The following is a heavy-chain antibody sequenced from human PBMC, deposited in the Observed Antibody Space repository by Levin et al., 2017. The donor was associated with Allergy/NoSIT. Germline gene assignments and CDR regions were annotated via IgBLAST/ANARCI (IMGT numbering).Heavy chain of an antibody. Sequence: TGGSLRLSCAASGFTFSSYGMHWVRQAPGKGLEWVAVISYDGSNKYYADSVKGRFTISRDNSKNTLYLQMNSLRAEDTAVYYCAKDRTTVTRVGGYFDLWGRGTLVTVSS. J-gene: IGHJ2*01. D-gene: IGHD4-17*01. CDR3: AKDRTTVTRVGGYFDL. V-gene: IGHV3-30*18. CDR1: GFTFSSYG. CDR2: ISYDGSNK.